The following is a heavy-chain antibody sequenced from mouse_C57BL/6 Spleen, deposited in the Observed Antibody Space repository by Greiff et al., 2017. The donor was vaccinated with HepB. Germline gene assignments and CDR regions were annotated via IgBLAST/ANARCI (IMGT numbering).Heavy chain of an antibody. V-gene: IGHV5-9*01. CDR1: GFTFSSYT. J-gene: IGHJ4*01. Sequence: EVKVVESGGGLVKPGGSLKLSCAASGFTFSSYTMSWVRQTPETRLEWVATISGGGGNTYFPDSVKGRFTISRDNAKNTLYLQMSSLRSEDTALYYCASNYGYEGGYAMDYWGQGTSVTVSS. CDR3: ASNYGYEGGYAMDY. CDR2: ISGGGGNT. D-gene: IGHD2-2*01.